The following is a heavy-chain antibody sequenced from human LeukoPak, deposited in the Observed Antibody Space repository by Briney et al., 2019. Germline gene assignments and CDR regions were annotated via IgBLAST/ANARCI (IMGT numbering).Heavy chain of an antibody. Sequence: SVKVSCKASGGTFSSYAISWVRQAPGQGLEWMGGIIPIFGTANYAQKCQGRVTITADESTSTAYMELSSLRSEDTAVYYCARDFTVVTRNDAFDIWGQGTMVTVSS. CDR3: ARDFTVVTRNDAFDI. CDR2: IIPIFGTA. J-gene: IGHJ3*02. V-gene: IGHV1-69*13. D-gene: IGHD4-23*01. CDR1: GGTFSSYA.